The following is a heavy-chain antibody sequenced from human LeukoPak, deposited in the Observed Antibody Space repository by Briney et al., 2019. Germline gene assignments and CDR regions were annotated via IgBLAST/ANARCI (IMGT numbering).Heavy chain of an antibody. Sequence: ASVKVSCKVSEYSLSDLSMHWVRQAPGKGLEWMGGFDPEDGETIYAQKFQGRVTMTEDTSTDTVYMEVSSLRSEDTAVYYCVRFWSGNFDYWGQGTLVTVSS. CDR3: VRFWSGNFDY. CDR1: EYSLSDLS. J-gene: IGHJ4*02. D-gene: IGHD3-3*01. V-gene: IGHV1-24*01. CDR2: FDPEDGET.